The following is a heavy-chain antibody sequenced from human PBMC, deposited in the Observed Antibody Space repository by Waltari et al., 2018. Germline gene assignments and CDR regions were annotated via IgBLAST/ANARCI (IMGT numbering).Heavy chain of an antibody. CDR3: ATVPKVYDYYDSSGYYRG. V-gene: IGHV1-69-2*01. CDR1: GYTFTDYY. Sequence: EVQLVQSGAEVKKPGATVKISCKVSGYTFTDYYMHWVQQAPGKGLEWMGVVDPEDGEKIYAEKFQGRVTITADTSTDTAYMELSSLRSEDTSVYYCATVPKVYDYYDSSGYYRGWGQGTLVTVSS. D-gene: IGHD3-22*01. J-gene: IGHJ4*02. CDR2: VDPEDGEK.